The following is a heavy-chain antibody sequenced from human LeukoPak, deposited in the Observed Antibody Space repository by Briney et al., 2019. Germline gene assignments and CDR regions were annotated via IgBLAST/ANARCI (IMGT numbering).Heavy chain of an antibody. D-gene: IGHD2-15*01. V-gene: IGHV4-4*02. J-gene: IGHJ4*02. CDR2: IYHSGST. CDR1: GGSIISSNW. Sequence: SGTLSLTCAVSGGSIISSNWWSWVRQPPGRGLEWIGEIYHSGSTNYNPSLKSRVTISVDKSKNQLSPKLSSVTAADTAVYYCASSPVVAAPDGVDYWGQGTLVTVSS. CDR3: ASSPVVAAPDGVDY.